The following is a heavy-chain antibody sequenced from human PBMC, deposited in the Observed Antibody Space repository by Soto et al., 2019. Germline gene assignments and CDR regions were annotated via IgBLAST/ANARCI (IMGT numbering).Heavy chain of an antibody. CDR2: INYSGTT. J-gene: IGHJ4*02. V-gene: IGHV4-39*01. CDR1: DGSMNSDTYY. D-gene: IGHD3-22*01. Sequence: WETLSLTCSVSDGSMNSDTYYWGWIRQPPGKGLEWIGVINYSGTTFHNVSLKSRVTMSVDSSRNQFSLKLTSMTAADTAVYYCARLGGYVSVGYYYLWDSWGQGTLVTVSS. CDR3: ARLGGYVSVGYYYLWDS.